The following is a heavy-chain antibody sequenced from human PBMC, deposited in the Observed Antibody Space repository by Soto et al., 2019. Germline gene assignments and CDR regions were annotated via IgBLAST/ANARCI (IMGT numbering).Heavy chain of an antibody. D-gene: IGHD3-22*01. CDR2: IYTSGST. CDR3: ARDDXYYDSSGYYLFGYGMDV. V-gene: IGHV4-4*07. J-gene: IGHJ6*02. Sequence: PSETLSLTCSVSGGSISSYYWSWIRQPAGKGLERIGRIYTSGSTNYNPSLKSRVTMSVDTSKNQFSLKLSSVTAADTAVYYCARDDXYYDSSGYYLFGYGMDVWGQGTTVTVSS. CDR1: GGSISSYY.